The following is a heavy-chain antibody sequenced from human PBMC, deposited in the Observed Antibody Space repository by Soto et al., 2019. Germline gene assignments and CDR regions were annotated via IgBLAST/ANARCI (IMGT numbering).Heavy chain of an antibody. CDR3: ARGSAEYYGMDL. CDR1: GFTVSSNY. J-gene: IGHJ6*02. CDR2: IYSGGST. V-gene: IGHV3-53*01. Sequence: PXGSLRLSCAASGFTVSSNYMSWVRQAPGKGLEWVSVIYSGGSTYYADSVKGRFTISRDNSKNTLYLQMNSLRAEDTAVYYCARGSAEYYGMDLWGQGTTVTVSS.